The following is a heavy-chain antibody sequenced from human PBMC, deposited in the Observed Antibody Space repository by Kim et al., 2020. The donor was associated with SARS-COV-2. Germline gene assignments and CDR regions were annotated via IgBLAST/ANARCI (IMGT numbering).Heavy chain of an antibody. V-gene: IGHV4-34*01. CDR1: GGSFSGYY. CDR3: SLCVGVRGVTNDHYYYGM. D-gene: IGHD3-10*01. Sequence: SETLSLTCAVYGGSFSGYYWSWLRQPPGKGLEWIVEINHSGSTNYNPSLMSRVTISVDTSKNQFSLKLSSVTAADTAVYYCSLCVGVRGVTNDHYYYGM. CDR2: INHSGST. J-gene: IGHJ6*01.